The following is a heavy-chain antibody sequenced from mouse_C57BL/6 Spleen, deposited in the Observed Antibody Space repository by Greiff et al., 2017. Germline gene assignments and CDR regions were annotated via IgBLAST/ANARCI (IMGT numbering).Heavy chain of an antibody. CDR2: INPSNGGT. CDR3: ATDVSARTVVGEDAMDY. D-gene: IGHD1-1*01. CDR1: GYTFTSYW. V-gene: IGHV1-53*01. Sequence: QVQLQQPGTELVKPGASVKLSCKASGYTFTSYWMHWVKQRPGQGLEWIGNINPSNGGTNYNEKFKSKATLTVDKSSSTAYMQISSLTSEDSAVYYCATDVSARTVVGEDAMDYWGQGTSVTVSS. J-gene: IGHJ4*01.